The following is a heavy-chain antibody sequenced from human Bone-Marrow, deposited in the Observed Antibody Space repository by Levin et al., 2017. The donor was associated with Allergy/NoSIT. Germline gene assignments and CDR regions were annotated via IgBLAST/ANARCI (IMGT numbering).Heavy chain of an antibody. Sequence: GGSLRLSCAASGFTFSSYEMNWVRQAPGKGLEWVSYISSSGSTIYYADSVKGRFTISRDNAKNSLYLQMNSLRAEDTAVYYCAREGYDSSGMGYYGMDVWGQGTTVTVSS. J-gene: IGHJ6*02. CDR2: ISSSGSTI. CDR3: AREGYDSSGMGYYGMDV. V-gene: IGHV3-48*03. CDR1: GFTFSSYE. D-gene: IGHD3-22*01.